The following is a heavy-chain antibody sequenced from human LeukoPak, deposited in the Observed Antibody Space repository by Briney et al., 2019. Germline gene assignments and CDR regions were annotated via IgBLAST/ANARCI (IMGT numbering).Heavy chain of an antibody. Sequence: GGSLRLSCAASGFTFSSFGMHWVRQAPGKGLEWVAVIWYDGSNKYYADSVKGRSTISRDNSKNTLYLQMNSLRAEDTAVYYCASSTRVAGLDFWGQGTLVTVSS. CDR1: GFTFSSFG. J-gene: IGHJ4*02. V-gene: IGHV3-33*01. D-gene: IGHD3/OR15-3a*01. CDR2: IWYDGSNK. CDR3: ASSTRVAGLDF.